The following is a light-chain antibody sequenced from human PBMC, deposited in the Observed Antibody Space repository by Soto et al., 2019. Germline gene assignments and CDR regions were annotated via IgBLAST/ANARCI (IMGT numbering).Light chain of an antibody. CDR3: AAWDDSLNAYV. Sequence: QSVLTQAPSVSGTPGQRVTIACSGSSSNIGSRTVSWYQHPPGTAPKLLIFNNDQRPSGVPERFSGSKSGSSASLAVSGLQSEDEADYCCAAWDDSLNAYVFGSGTKLTVL. CDR1: SSNIGSRT. V-gene: IGLV1-44*01. CDR2: NND. J-gene: IGLJ1*01.